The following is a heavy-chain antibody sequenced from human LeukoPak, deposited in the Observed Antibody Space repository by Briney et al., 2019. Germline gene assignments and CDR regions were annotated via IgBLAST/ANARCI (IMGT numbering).Heavy chain of an antibody. D-gene: IGHD3-22*01. CDR2: TYYRSKWYN. CDR3: ARDSVYYYDSSGYWFDY. Sequence: SQTLSLTCAISGDSVSSNSAAWNWIRQSPSRGLEWLGRTYYRSKWYNDYAVSVKSRITINPDTSKNQFSLQLNSVTPEDTAVYYCARDSVYYYDSSGYWFDYWGQGTLVTVSS. J-gene: IGHJ4*02. V-gene: IGHV6-1*01. CDR1: GDSVSSNSAA.